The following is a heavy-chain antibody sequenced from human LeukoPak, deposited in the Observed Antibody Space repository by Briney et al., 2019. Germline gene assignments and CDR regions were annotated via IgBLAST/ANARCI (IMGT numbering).Heavy chain of an antibody. V-gene: IGHV4-34*01. CDR3: VRDVSQRRHFDY. J-gene: IGHJ4*02. D-gene: IGHD1-1*01. Sequence: SETLSLTCAVSGGSFGSYFWSWVRQPPGKGLEWIAEINQSGTTNFNPALKSRVTVSIDTSKDQFSLNMTSVTAADTAVYYCVRDVSQRRHFDYWGQGTLVTVSS. CDR1: GGSFGSYF. CDR2: INQSGTT.